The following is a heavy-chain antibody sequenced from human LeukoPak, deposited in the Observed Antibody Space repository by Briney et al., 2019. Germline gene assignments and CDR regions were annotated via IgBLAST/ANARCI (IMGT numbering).Heavy chain of an antibody. Sequence: SETLSLTCTVPVDSITRRNYYLGWIRQPPGKGLEWIGRMYYSGTTNYNPSLKTRVTISVDTSKNQFSLKLSSVTAADTAMYYCVRHSSNWYYFYHWCQGALVTVSS. CDR2: MYYSGTT. CDR3: VRHSSNWYYFYH. D-gene: IGHD6-13*01. V-gene: IGHV4-39*01. J-gene: IGHJ4*02. CDR1: VDSITRRNYY.